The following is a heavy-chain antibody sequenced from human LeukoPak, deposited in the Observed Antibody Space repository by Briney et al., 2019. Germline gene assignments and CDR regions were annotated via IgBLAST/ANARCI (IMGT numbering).Heavy chain of an antibody. CDR3: AREDDTGRYMGDDAFDI. CDR1: GGTFNSYA. Sequence: GASVKVSCKASGGTFNSYAISWVRQAPGQGLEWMGGIIPMSDTANYPQKFRGRLTITADIPTSTVYMELSSLRFEDTAVYYCAREDDTGRYMGDDAFDIWGQGTMVTVSS. V-gene: IGHV1-69*06. J-gene: IGHJ3*02. D-gene: IGHD1-26*01. CDR2: IIPMSDTA.